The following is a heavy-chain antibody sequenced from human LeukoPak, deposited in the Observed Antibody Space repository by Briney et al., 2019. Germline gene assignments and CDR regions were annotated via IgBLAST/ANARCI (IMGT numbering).Heavy chain of an antibody. D-gene: IGHD1-1*01. J-gene: IGHJ6*03. CDR3: ARGRRGQLERRFYYYYMDV. CDR1: GFTFSSYD. V-gene: IGHV3-13*01. Sequence: PGGSLRLSCAASGFTFSSYDMHWVRQVTGKGLEWVSAIGTAGDTYYPGSVKGRFTISRENAKNSLYLQMNSLRAGDTAVYCCARGRRGQLERRFYYYYMDVWGKGTTVTVSS. CDR2: IGTAGDT.